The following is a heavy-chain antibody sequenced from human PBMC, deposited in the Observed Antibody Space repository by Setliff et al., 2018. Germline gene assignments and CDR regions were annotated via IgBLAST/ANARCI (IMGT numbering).Heavy chain of an antibody. CDR1: GFTFNNYA. D-gene: IGHD3-22*01. J-gene: IGHJ3*01. CDR2: ISGSGGDT. CDR3: ARAHRFFSDTSGYFYDQGRSAFDV. V-gene: IGHV3-23*01. Sequence: GSLRLSCAASGFTFNNYAMNWVRQAPGKGLEWVSTISGSGGDTYYADSMKGRFTISRDNSKNTLYLQMNSLRAEDTAFYYCARAHRFFSDTSGYFYDQGRSAFDVWGQGTMVTVSS.